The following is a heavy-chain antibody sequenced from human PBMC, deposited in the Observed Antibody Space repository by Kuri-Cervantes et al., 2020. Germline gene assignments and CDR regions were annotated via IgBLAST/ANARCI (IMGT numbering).Heavy chain of an antibody. CDR1: GGSISSYY. J-gene: IGHJ4*02. V-gene: IGHV4-59*12. CDR3: AMTQDGDRGGLDY. CDR2: IYYSGST. D-gene: IGHD4-17*01. Sequence: SETLSLTCTVSGGSISSYYWSWIRQPPGKGLEWIGYIYYSGSTNYNPSLKSRVTISVDTSENQFYLTLNSVTAADTAVYYCAMTQDGDRGGLDYWGQGTLVTVSS.